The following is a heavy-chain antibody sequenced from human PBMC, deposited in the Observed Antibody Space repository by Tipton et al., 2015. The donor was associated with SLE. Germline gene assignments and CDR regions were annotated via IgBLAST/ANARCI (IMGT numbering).Heavy chain of an antibody. J-gene: IGHJ6*02. CDR3: ARWIPLTGINV. CDR1: GESFSGYY. Sequence: TLSLTCAVYGESFSGYYWSWIRQPPGKGLEWIGEISPSVSTNYNPSLKSRVTISVDTSKNQYSLKLTSVTAADTAVYYCARWIPLTGINVWGQGATVTVSS. D-gene: IGHD5-18*01. V-gene: IGHV4-34*01. CDR2: ISPSVST.